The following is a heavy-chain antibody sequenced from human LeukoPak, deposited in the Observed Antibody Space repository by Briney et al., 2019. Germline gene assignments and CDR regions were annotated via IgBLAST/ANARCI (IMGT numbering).Heavy chain of an antibody. CDR3: ARVRDIVVVVAATPYYYMDV. D-gene: IGHD2-15*01. Sequence: SETLSLTCAVYGGSFSGYYWSWIRQPPGKGLEWIGEINHSGSTNYNPSLKSRVTISGDTSKNQFSLKLSSVTAADTAVYYCARVRDIVVVVAATPYYYMDVWGKGTTVTVSS. CDR1: GGSFSGYY. CDR2: INHSGST. V-gene: IGHV4-34*01. J-gene: IGHJ6*03.